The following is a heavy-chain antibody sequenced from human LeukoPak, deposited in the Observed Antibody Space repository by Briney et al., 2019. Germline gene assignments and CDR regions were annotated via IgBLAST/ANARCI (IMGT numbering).Heavy chain of an antibody. CDR2: ISAYNGNT. Sequence: ASVKVSCKASGYTFTSYGISWVRQAPGQGLEWMGWISAYNGNTNYAQKLQGRVTMPTDTSTSTAYIELRSLRTDDTAVYYCTRRPGGSSDCWRQGTLVTAYS. V-gene: IGHV1-18*01. J-gene: IGHJ4*02. D-gene: IGHD2-15*01. CDR3: TRRPGGSSDC. CDR1: GYTFTSYG.